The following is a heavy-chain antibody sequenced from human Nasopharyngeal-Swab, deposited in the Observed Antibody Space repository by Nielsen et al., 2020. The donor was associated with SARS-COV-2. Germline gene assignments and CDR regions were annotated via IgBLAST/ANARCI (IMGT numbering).Heavy chain of an antibody. CDR2: ISCSGGRT. Sequence: GESLKISCAASGFTFSSYAMSWVRQAPGKGLEWVSAISCSGGRTYYADSVKGRFTISRDNSKNTLYLQMNSLRAEDTAVYYCAKESRYFWYYYMDVWGKGTTVTVSS. V-gene: IGHV3-23*01. CDR1: GFTFSSYA. D-gene: IGHD3-9*01. J-gene: IGHJ6*03. CDR3: AKESRYFWYYYMDV.